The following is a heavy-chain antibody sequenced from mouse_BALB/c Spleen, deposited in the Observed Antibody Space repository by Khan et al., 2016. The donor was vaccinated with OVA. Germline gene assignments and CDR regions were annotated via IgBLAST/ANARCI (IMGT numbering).Heavy chain of an antibody. V-gene: IGHV2-9*02. CDR3: VRFYYPYYAMDY. J-gene: IGHJ4*01. D-gene: IGHD1-1*01. CDR1: GFSLTTYG. Sequence: QVQLKQSGPGLVAPSQSLSIACTVSGFSLTTYGVNWVRQPPGEGLEWLGVIWAGGSTNYNSALRSRLSISNDNSKSQVFLKMPSLQTDNAAMYYCVRFYYPYYAMDYWGQGTSVTVSS. CDR2: IWAGGST.